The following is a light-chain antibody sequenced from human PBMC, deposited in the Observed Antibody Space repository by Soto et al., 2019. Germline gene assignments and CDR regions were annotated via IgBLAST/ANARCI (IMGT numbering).Light chain of an antibody. V-gene: IGKV1-5*03. CDR3: QHYTDCQYT. Sequence: DIQMTQSPSTLSASVGDGVTITCRASQSIGSGLAWYQQKPGKAPKLLIYKATNLQTGVPSRFSGSGSGTDFSLTISSLQPVDSATYYCQHYTDCQYTFGQGTKVEI. CDR2: KAT. J-gene: IGKJ2*01. CDR1: QSIGSG.